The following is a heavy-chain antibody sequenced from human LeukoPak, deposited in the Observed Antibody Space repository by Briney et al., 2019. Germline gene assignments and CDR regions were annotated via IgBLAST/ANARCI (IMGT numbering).Heavy chain of an antibody. Sequence: SETLSLTCTVSGASISSGNYFWTWIRQPAGKGLEWIGRMYTNGNTNYNPSLKSRVTISVDMSKNHFSLKLSSVTAADTAVYYCARGGSYYDCWGQGTLVTVSS. CDR1: GASISSGNYF. J-gene: IGHJ4*02. CDR3: ARGGSYYDC. D-gene: IGHD1-26*01. V-gene: IGHV4-61*02. CDR2: MYTNGNT.